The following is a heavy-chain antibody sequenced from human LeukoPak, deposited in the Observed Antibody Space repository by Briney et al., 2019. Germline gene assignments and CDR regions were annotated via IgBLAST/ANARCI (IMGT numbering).Heavy chain of an antibody. CDR2: ISAYNGNT. V-gene: IGHV1-18*01. Sequence: ASVKVSCKASGYTFTSFGISWVRQAPGQGLEWMGWISAYNGNTNYAQKLQGRVTMTRNTSISTAYMELSSLRSEDTAVYYCASRQWLVRAGMIDYWGQGTLVTVSS. CDR3: ASRQWLVRAGMIDY. D-gene: IGHD6-19*01. CDR1: GYTFTSFG. J-gene: IGHJ4*02.